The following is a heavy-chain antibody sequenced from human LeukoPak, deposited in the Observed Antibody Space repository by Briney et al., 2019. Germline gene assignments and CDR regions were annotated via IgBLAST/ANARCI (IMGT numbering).Heavy chain of an antibody. D-gene: IGHD1-1*01. J-gene: IGHJ6*03. V-gene: IGHV4-31*03. CDR3: ARDPSGYYYMDV. CDR2: MYYSGST. CDR1: GGSVTSDGYY. Sequence: SQTLSLTCTVSGGSVTSDGYYWHWIRQLPGKGLEWIGNMYYSGSTYYNPSLKSRITISADTSKKQFSLNLTSVTAADTAVYYCARDPSGYYYMDVWGKGTTVTVSS.